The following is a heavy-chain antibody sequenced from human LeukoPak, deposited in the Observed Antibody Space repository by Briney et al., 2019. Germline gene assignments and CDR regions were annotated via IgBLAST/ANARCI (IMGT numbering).Heavy chain of an antibody. CDR3: ATRYCTIPACRASSYHCMDN. D-gene: IGHD2-8*01. CDR2: IKQDGSEA. CDR1: GFTFSSYW. V-gene: IGHV3-7*01. J-gene: IGHJ6*03. Sequence: GGSLRLSCAASGFTFSSYWMTWVRQAPGKGLEWVANIKQDGSEAYYVDSVKGRFTVSRDNAKSSLYLQLNSLGAEDTAVYYCATRYCTIPACRASSYHCMDNWGKGTTVTVSS.